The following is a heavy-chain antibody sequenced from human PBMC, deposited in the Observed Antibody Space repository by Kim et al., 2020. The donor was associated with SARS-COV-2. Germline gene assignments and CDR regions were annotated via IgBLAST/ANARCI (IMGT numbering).Heavy chain of an antibody. V-gene: IGHV3-23*01. J-gene: IGHJ6*02. CDR1: GFTFSSYA. CDR2: ISGSGGST. CDR3: ARPKKVGATDYYYYGMDV. Sequence: GGSLRLSCAASGFTFSSYAMSWVRQAPGKGLEWVSAISGSGGSTYYADSVKGRFTISRDNSKNTLYLQMNSLRAEDTAVYYCARPKKVGATDYYYYGMDVWGQGTTVTVSS. D-gene: IGHD1-26*01.